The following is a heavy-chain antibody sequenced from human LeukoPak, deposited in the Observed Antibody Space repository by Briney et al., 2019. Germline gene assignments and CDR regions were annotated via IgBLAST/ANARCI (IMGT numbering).Heavy chain of an antibody. V-gene: IGHV3-23*01. D-gene: IGHD3-22*01. J-gene: IGHJ4*02. Sequence: PGGSLRLSCAASGFTFSSYAMSWVRQAPGKGLEWVSAISGSGGSTYYADSVKGRFTISRDNSKNTLYLQMNSLRAEDTAVYYCAKAGDSSSYPGYAVDYWGQGTLVTVSS. CDR3: AKAGDSSSYPGYAVDY. CDR2: ISGSGGST. CDR1: GFTFSSYA.